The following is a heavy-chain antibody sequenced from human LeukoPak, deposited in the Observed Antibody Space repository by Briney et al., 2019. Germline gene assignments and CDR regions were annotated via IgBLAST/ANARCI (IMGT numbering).Heavy chain of an antibody. CDR3: ARDAMSGAAFDP. CDR2: IYTSGST. J-gene: IGHJ5*02. Sequence: SETLSLTCTVSGGSISSYYWSWIRQPAGKGLEWIGRIYTSGSTNYNPSLKSRVTISVDTSKNQFSLKLSSVTAADTAVYYCARDAMSGAAFDPWGQGTLVTVSS. CDR1: GGSISSYY. V-gene: IGHV4-4*07. D-gene: IGHD3-10*01.